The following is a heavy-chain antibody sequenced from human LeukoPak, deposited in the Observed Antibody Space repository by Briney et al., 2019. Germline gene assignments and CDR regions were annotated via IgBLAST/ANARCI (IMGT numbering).Heavy chain of an antibody. J-gene: IGHJ1*01. Sequence: GGSLRLSCAASGLTFSSYAMSWVRQAPGKGLEWVSAISGSGGSTYYADSVKGRFTISRDNSKNTLYLQMNSLRAEDTAVYYCAKEGATAGYFAEYFQHWGQGTLVTVSS. V-gene: IGHV3-23*01. CDR2: ISGSGGST. D-gene: IGHD6-13*01. CDR1: GLTFSSYA. CDR3: AKEGATAGYFAEYFQH.